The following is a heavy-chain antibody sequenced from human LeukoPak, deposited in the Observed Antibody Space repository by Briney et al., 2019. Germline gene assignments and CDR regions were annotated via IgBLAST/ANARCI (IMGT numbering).Heavy chain of an antibody. D-gene: IGHD2-2*01. J-gene: IGHJ4*02. V-gene: IGHV3-23*01. Sequence: SGGSLRLSCAASGFTFSSYAMGWVRQAPGKGLEWVSAISGSGVATYYADSVKGRFTISRDSSKNTLYLQMNSLRAEDTAAYYCAKVRSYQLLSDFDYWGQGILVTVSS. CDR2: ISGSGVAT. CDR3: AKVRSYQLLSDFDY. CDR1: GFTFSSYA.